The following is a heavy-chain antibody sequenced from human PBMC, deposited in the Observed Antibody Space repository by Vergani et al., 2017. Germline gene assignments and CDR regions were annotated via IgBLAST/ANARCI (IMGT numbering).Heavy chain of an antibody. D-gene: IGHD1-1*01. J-gene: IGHJ4*02. CDR2: TYYRSKWYN. V-gene: IGHV6-1*01. CDR1: GDSVSSNSAA. CDR3: VGATGTTGIFDY. Sequence: QVQLQQSGPGLVKPSQTLSLTCAISGDSVSSNSAAWNWIRQSPSRGLEWLGRTYYRSKWYNDYAVSVKSRITINPDTSKNQFSLKLSSVTAADTAVYYCVGATGTTGIFDYWGQGTLVTVSS.